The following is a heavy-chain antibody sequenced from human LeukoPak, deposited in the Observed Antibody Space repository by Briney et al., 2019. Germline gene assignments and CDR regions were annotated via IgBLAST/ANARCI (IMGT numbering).Heavy chain of an antibody. V-gene: IGHV1-2*06. D-gene: IGHD1-26*01. CDR2: INPNSGGT. CDR1: GYTFTVYY. Sequence: GASVKVSCKASGYTFTVYYMHWVRQAPGQGLEWMGRINPNSGGTNYAQKFQGRVTMTRDTSISTAYMELSRLRSDDTAVYYCASGGSSSFSGVDYFDYWGQGTLVTVSS. CDR3: ASGGSSSFSGVDYFDY. J-gene: IGHJ4*02.